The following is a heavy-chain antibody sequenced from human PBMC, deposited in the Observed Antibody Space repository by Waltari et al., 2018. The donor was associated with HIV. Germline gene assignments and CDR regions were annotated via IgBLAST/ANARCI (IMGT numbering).Heavy chain of an antibody. V-gene: IGHV1-8*02. CDR1: GYTFINFD. CDR3: ARNSSGKGNRYFYYGLDV. D-gene: IGHD3-22*01. CDR2: MNPSSGSR. Sequence: QVHLVQSGPEVKRPGASVKISCKAYGYTFINFDVNWVRQAAGKGPDWLGCMNPSSGSRALPYIFEDGVTMTRDISADTAYMEMSGLAPEDTAIYYCARNSSGKGNRYFYYGLDVWGQGTPVTV. J-gene: IGHJ6*02.